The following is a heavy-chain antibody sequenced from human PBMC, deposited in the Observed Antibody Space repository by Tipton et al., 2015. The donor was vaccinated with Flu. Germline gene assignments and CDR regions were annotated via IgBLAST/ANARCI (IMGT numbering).Heavy chain of an antibody. Sequence: PGLVKPSETLSLTCTVSGGSISGHYWSWIRQPPGKGLEWIGYIYYKGSTKHNPALTGRVTLSVDMSKSQFSLKLSSVTTTDTAMYYCARVIDHGWSDYWGQGTQVTVSS. J-gene: IGHJ4*02. CDR1: GGSISGHY. D-gene: IGHD6-19*01. V-gene: IGHV4-59*11. CDR2: IYYKGST. CDR3: ARVIDHGWSDY.